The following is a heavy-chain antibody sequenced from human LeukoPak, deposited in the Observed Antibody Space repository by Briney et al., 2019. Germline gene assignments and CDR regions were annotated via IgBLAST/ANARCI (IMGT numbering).Heavy chain of an antibody. CDR2: ISGSGGST. Sequence: PGGSLRLSCAASGFTFSSYAMSWVRQAPGKGLEWVSAISGSGGSTYYADSVKGRFTISRDNSKNTLYLQMNSLRAEDTAVYYCAKTRGEYYYDSSGYYFPGYWGQGTLVTVSS. CDR3: AKTRGEYYYDSSGYYFPGY. CDR1: GFTFSSYA. D-gene: IGHD3-22*01. J-gene: IGHJ4*02. V-gene: IGHV3-23*01.